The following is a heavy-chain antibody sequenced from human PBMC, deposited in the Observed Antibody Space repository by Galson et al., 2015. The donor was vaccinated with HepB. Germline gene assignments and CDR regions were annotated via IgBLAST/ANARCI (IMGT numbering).Heavy chain of an antibody. CDR3: ARGHDSDWSVSIGY. J-gene: IGHJ4*02. Sequence: SLRLSCAASGFTFSSYWMHWVRQVPGKGLVWVSRINGDGSSTTYADSVKGRFTISRDNAKNTLSLQMNSLRAEDTAVYYCARGHDSDWSVSIGYWGQGTLVTVSS. D-gene: IGHD6-19*01. V-gene: IGHV3-74*01. CDR2: INGDGSST. CDR1: GFTFSSYW.